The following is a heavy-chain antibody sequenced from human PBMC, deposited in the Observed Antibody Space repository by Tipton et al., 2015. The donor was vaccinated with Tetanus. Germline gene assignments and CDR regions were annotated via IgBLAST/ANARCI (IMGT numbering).Heavy chain of an antibody. CDR2: IYYSGNT. J-gene: IGHJ5*02. D-gene: IGHD2-2*01. V-gene: IGHV4-59*01. CDR3: ARDLRRYQQNNWFGP. CDR1: GDSISFYY. Sequence: TLSLTCTVSGDSISFYYWSWIRQPPGKGLEWIGYIYYSGNTKYNPSLKSRVTMSVDTSKNQFYLILTSVTPADPAVYYCARDLRRYQQNNWFGPWGHGTLVTVPS.